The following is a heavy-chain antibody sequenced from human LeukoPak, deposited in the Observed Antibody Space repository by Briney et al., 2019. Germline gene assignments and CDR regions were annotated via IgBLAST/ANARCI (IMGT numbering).Heavy chain of an antibody. CDR2: ISHDENNK. Sequence: PGGSLRLSCAASGFTFTTYAIHWVRQAPGKGLEWVTLISHDENNKYYADSVKGRFTISRDNSKNTLYLQMNSLRAEDTSVYYCAKDLKISSSWYNYYYYYMDVWGKGTTVTVSS. J-gene: IGHJ6*03. D-gene: IGHD6-13*01. V-gene: IGHV3-30-3*01. CDR1: GFTFTTYA. CDR3: AKDLKISSSWYNYYYYYMDV.